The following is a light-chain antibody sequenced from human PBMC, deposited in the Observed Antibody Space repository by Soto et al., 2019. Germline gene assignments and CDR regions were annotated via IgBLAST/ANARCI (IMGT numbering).Light chain of an antibody. V-gene: IGKV1-5*01. J-gene: IGKJ1*01. CDR1: QSISSW. Sequence: DIQITQSPSTLSASVGDRVTITGRASQSISSWLAWYQQKPGKAPKLLIYDASSMESGVPSRFSGSGSGTEFTLTISSLQPDDFATYYCQQYNSYPRTFGQGTKVDIK. CDR3: QQYNSYPRT. CDR2: DAS.